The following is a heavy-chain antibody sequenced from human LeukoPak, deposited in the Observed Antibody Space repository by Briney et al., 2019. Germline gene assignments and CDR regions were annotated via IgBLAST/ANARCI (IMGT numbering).Heavy chain of an antibody. Sequence: PSETLSLTCAVYGGSFSGYYWSWIRQPPGKGLEWIGEINHSGSTNYNPSLKSRVTISVDTSKNQFSLKLSSVTAADTAVYYCARRSSMTTVANWFDPWGQGTLVTVSS. CDR3: ARRSSMTTVANWFDP. V-gene: IGHV4-34*01. CDR2: INHSGST. D-gene: IGHD4-23*01. CDR1: GGSFSGYY. J-gene: IGHJ5*02.